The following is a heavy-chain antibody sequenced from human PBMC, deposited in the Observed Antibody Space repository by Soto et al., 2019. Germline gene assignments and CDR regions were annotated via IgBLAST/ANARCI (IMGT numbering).Heavy chain of an antibody. J-gene: IGHJ4*02. CDR3: VKSRGGNNFGFFN. D-gene: IGHD5-12*01. V-gene: IGHV3-64D*06. CDR1: GFTFSSYA. Sequence: PGVSLRLSCSASGFTFSSYAMHWVRQAPGKGLEYVSGVRGNGDPPFYADSVKGRFTISSDKSKNTLSLQMSSLSADDTAVYYGVKSRGGNNFGFFNLGQGDRVTVSS. CDR2: VRGNGDPP.